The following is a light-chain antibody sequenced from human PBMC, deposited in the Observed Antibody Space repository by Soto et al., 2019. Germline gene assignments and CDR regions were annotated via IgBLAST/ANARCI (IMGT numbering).Light chain of an antibody. V-gene: IGKV3-15*01. J-gene: IGKJ1*01. CDR1: QSVNSN. CDR2: DAS. CDR3: QQYHNWPPWT. Sequence: EIVMTQSPGTLSVSPGERATLSCWASQSVNSNLAWYQQKPGQAPRLLIFDASTRATGIPARFSGSGSGTEFTLTISSLQSEDFAVYYCQQYHNWPPWTFGQGTKVDIK.